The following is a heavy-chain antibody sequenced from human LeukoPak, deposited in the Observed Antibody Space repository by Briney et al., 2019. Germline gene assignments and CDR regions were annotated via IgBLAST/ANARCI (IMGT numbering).Heavy chain of an antibody. CDR3: ARDYTAMVG. V-gene: IGHV3-48*01. CDR2: IGTTSSTI. CDR1: GFTFSTYA. D-gene: IGHD5-18*01. J-gene: IGHJ4*02. Sequence: GGSLRLSCAASGFTFSTYAMNWVRQAPGKGLEWVSFIGTTSSTIYYADSVRGRCTISRDNAKNSLYLQMNSLRAEDTAVYYCARDYTAMVGWGQGTLVTVSS.